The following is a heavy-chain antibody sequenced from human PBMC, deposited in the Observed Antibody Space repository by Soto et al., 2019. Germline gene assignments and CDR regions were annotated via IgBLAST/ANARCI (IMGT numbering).Heavy chain of an antibody. CDR3: ARGWSSGLDV. CDR2: IYSGGST. V-gene: IGHV3-53*01. J-gene: IGHJ6*02. D-gene: IGHD2-8*01. Sequence: GGSLRLSCAASGFTVISDYMTWVRQAPGKGLEWVSVIYSGGSTFYAASVKGRFTISRDNAKNPLYLQMNSLRAEDTAVYYCARGWSSGLDVWGQGTTVTVSS. CDR1: GFTVISDY.